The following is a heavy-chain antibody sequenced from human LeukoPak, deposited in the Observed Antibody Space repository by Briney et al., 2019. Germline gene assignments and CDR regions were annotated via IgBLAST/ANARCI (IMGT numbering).Heavy chain of an antibody. CDR1: GGSFSSYY. CDR3: ARGGSGWSDYYYYYMDV. V-gene: IGHV4-59*01. J-gene: IGHJ6*03. Sequence: SETLSLTCTLSGGSFSSYYWSWIRQPPGKGLEWIGYIYYSGSTNYNPSLKSRVTISVDTSKNQFSLKLSSVTATDTAVYYCARGGSGWSDYYYYYMDVWGKGTTVTVSS. CDR2: IYYSGST. D-gene: IGHD6-19*01.